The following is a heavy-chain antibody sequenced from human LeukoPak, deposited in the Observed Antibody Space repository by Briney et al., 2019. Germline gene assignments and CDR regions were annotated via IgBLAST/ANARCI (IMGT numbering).Heavy chain of an antibody. Sequence: PGGSLRLSCAASGFTFSSYGMHWVRQAPGKGLEWVAVISYDGSNKYYADSVKGRFTISRDNSKNTLYLQMNSLRAEDTAVYYCAKPYYYELDAFDIWGQGTMVTVTS. CDR2: ISYDGSNK. CDR1: GFTFSSYG. J-gene: IGHJ3*02. CDR3: AKPYYYELDAFDI. D-gene: IGHD3-22*01. V-gene: IGHV3-30*18.